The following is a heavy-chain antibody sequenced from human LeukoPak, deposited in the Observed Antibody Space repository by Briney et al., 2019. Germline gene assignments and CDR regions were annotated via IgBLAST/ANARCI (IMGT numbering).Heavy chain of an antibody. CDR3: ARELRYFDWLLPDY. D-gene: IGHD3-9*01. V-gene: IGHV4-34*01. Sequence: GSLRLSCAASGFTFSNYAMSWVRQPPGKGLEWIGEINHSGSTNYNPSLKSRVTISVDTSKNQFSLKLSSVTAADTAVYYCARELRYFDWLLPDYWGQGTLVTVSS. CDR2: INHSGST. CDR1: GFTFSNYA. J-gene: IGHJ4*02.